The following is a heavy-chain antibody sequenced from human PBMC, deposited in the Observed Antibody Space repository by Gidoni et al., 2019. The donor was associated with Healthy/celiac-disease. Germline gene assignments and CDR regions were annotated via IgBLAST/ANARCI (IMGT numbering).Heavy chain of an antibody. V-gene: IGHV4-34*01. D-gene: IGHD6-6*01. CDR1: GGSFSGYY. J-gene: IGHJ6*02. Sequence: QVQLQQWGAGLLKPSETLSHTCAVYGGSFSGYYWRWIRQPPGKGLEWIGEINHSGSTNYNPSLKSRVTISVDTSKNQFSLKLSSVTAADTAVYYCARGLLRGIAPSRPYYYYGMDVWGQGTTVTVSS. CDR3: ARGLLRGIAPSRPYYYYGMDV. CDR2: INHSGST.